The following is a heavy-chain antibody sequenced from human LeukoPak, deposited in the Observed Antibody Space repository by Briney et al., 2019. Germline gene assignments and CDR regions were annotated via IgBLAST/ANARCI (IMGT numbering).Heavy chain of an antibody. CDR2: ISYDGSNK. V-gene: IGHV3-30*01. CDR1: GFTFSSYA. D-gene: IGHD6-6*01. Sequence: PGGSLRLSCAASGFTFSSYAMHWVRQAPGKGLEWVAVISYDGSNKYYADSVKGRFTISRDNSKNTLYLQMNSLRAEDTAMYYCARADSSSYAQTFDYWGQGTLVTVSS. CDR3: ARADSSSYAQTFDY. J-gene: IGHJ4*02.